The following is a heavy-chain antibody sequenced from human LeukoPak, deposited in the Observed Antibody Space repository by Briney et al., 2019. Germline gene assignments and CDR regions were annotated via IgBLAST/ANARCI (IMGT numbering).Heavy chain of an antibody. J-gene: IGHJ4*02. CDR2: IYSAGGT. Sequence: GVSLRLSCAASGFTVSSNHMSWVRQAPGKGLECVSVIYSAGGTYYADSVKGRFIISRDNSKNTLYLQMNSLRAEDTAVYYCATAPYCSGGRCYPQDSWGQGTLVTVSS. CDR1: GFTVSSNH. V-gene: IGHV3-53*01. CDR3: ATAPYCSGGRCYPQDS. D-gene: IGHD2-15*01.